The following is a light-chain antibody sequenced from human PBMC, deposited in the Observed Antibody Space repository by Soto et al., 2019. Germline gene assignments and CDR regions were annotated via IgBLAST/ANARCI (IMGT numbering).Light chain of an antibody. CDR2: KVA. J-gene: IGKJ2*01. Sequence: EVVMTQSPLSLPVTLGQPASISCRSSQSLAYIDGNTYLSWFQQRPGQSPRRLIYKVANRESGVPDRFRGSGAGADFTLTISRVEAEDVGVYYCMQGTHWPPYNLGQETKLEIK. CDR3: MQGTHWPPYN. CDR1: QSLAYIDGNTY. V-gene: IGKV2-30*01.